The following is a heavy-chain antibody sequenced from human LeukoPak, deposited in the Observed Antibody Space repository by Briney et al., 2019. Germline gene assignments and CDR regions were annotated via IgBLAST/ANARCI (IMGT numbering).Heavy chain of an antibody. CDR2: TYYRSKWYN. J-gene: IGHJ4*02. CDR3: ARDLGNSGWYTFDY. D-gene: IGHD6-19*01. CDR1: GDSVSSINGA. Sequence: SQTLSLTCAISGDSVSSINGAWNWIRQSPSRGLEWLGRTYYRSKWYNDFVESMKGRITISPDTSKNQFSLHLNSVTPEDTAVYYCARDLGNSGWYTFDYWGQGTLVTVYS. V-gene: IGHV6-1*01.